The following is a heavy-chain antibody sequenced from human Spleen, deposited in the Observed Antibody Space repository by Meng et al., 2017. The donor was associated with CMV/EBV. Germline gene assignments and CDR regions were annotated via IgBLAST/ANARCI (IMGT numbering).Heavy chain of an antibody. J-gene: IGHJ3*02. CDR2: ISSSGSTI. D-gene: IGHD2-21*02. CDR1: GFSFSSYC. V-gene: IGHV3-48*04. CDR3: ARDVAVTTSSAFDI. Sequence: GGSLRLSCATSGFSFSSYCMNWVRQAPGKGLEWISYISSSGSTIYYADSVKGRFTISRDNAKNSLYLQMKGLRAEDTAVYHCARDVAVTTSSAFDIWGQGTMVTVSS.